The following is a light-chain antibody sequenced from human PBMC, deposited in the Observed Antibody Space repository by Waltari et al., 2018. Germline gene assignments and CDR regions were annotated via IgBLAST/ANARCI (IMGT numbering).Light chain of an antibody. CDR1: QSVSKY. Sequence: ELVLTQSPGTLSLSPGERATLSCRASQSVSKYLAWYQQRPGQAPRLLIYAASTRATGIPDRFSGSGFGTDFSLTISRLEPEDFAVYYCQNHERLPAKFDQGP. V-gene: IGKV3-20*01. CDR3: QNHERLPAK. CDR2: AAS. J-gene: IGKJ1*01.